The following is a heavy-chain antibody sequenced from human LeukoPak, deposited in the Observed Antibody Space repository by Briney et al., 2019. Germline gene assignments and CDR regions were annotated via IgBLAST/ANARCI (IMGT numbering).Heavy chain of an antibody. CDR1: GLTFSDHY. D-gene: IGHD6-6*01. Sequence: GGSLRLSCAASGLTFSDHYMSWIRQAPGKGLEWVSYISNSGSTTSYADSVKGRFTISRDNAKNSLYLQMDSLRGEDTAVYYCARTARLFDLWGQGTLVTVSS. CDR2: ISNSGSTT. V-gene: IGHV3-11*04. CDR3: ARTARLFDL. J-gene: IGHJ4*02.